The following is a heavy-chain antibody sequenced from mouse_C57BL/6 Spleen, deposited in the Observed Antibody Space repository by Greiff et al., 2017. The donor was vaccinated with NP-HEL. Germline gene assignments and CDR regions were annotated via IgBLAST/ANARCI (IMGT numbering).Heavy chain of an antibody. Sequence: VQLQQSGAELVRPGTSVKVSCKASGYAFTNYLIEWVKQRPGQGLEWIGVINPGSGGTNYNEKFKGKATLTADKSSSTAYMQLSSLTSEDSAVYFWARGGAITTVVAKAMDYWGQGTSVTVSS. D-gene: IGHD1-1*01. CDR2: INPGSGGT. CDR3: ARGGAITTVVAKAMDY. V-gene: IGHV1-54*01. CDR1: GYAFTNYL. J-gene: IGHJ4*01.